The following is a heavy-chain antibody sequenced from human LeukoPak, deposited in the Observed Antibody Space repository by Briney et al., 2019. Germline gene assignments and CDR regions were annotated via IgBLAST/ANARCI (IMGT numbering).Heavy chain of an antibody. CDR2: INWNGGST. V-gene: IGHV3-20*04. CDR1: GFTFDDYG. CDR3: ARVYYYGSGSYLDY. D-gene: IGHD3-10*01. Sequence: GGSLRLSCAASGFTFDDYGMSWVRQAPGKGLEWVSGINWNGGSTGYAGSVKGRFTISRDNAKNSLYLQMNSLRAEDTALYYCARVYYYGSGSYLDYWGQGTLVTVSS. J-gene: IGHJ4*02.